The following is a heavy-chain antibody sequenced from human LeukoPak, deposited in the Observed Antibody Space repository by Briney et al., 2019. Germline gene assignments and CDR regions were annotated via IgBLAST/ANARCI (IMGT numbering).Heavy chain of an antibody. V-gene: IGHV5-51*01. J-gene: IGHJ4*02. CDR1: GYSFTSYW. Sequence: GESLKISCKGSGYSFTSYWIGWVRQMPGKGLEWMGIIYPGDSDTRYSPSFQGQVTISADKSISTAYLQWSSLKASDTAMYYCARIPLGYCSSTSCYAPFDYWGQGTLVTVSS. D-gene: IGHD2-2*01. CDR3: ARIPLGYCSSTSCYAPFDY. CDR2: IYPGDSDT.